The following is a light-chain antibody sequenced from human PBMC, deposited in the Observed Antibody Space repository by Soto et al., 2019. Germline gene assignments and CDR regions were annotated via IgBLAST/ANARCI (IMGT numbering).Light chain of an antibody. CDR3: QKYDSVPPN. V-gene: IGKV1-33*01. J-gene: IGKJ5*01. CDR2: DAS. Sequence: DIQITQSPSSLSAPVGDRFTITCQASQDIRNYLNWYQQKPGTAPKVLIYDASNLETGVPSRFTGSGSGTDFTFTISSLQPEDIATYYCQKYDSVPPNFGQGTRLEIK. CDR1: QDIRNY.